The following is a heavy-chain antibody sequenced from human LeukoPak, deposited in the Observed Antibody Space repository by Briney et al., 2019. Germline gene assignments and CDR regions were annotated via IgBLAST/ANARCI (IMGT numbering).Heavy chain of an antibody. D-gene: IGHD6-19*01. V-gene: IGHV3-48*02. J-gene: IGHJ4*02. Sequence: GGSLRLSCAASGFTFNIYEMNWGRQAPGKGLEWVSFISPTSDIVFYADSVKGRFTISRDNAKNSLYLQVNSLRDEDTAVYYCARVRSGWYDDYWGQGTLVTVSS. CDR3: ARVRSGWYDDY. CDR2: ISPTSDIV. CDR1: GFTFNIYE.